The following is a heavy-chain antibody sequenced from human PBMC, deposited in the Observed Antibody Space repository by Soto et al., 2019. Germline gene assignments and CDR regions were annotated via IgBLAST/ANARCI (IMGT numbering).Heavy chain of an antibody. CDR3: ARGREGQLWSPPGLYYYYGMDV. CDR2: IIPIFGTA. CDR1: GGTFSSYA. V-gene: IGHV1-69*01. D-gene: IGHD5-18*01. J-gene: IGHJ6*02. Sequence: QVQLVQSGAEVKKPGSSVKVSCKASGGTFSSYAISWVRQAPGQGLEWMGGIIPIFGTANYAQKFQGRVTITADESTSTAYMGLSSLRSEDTAVYYCARGREGQLWSPPGLYYYYGMDVWGQGTTVTVSS.